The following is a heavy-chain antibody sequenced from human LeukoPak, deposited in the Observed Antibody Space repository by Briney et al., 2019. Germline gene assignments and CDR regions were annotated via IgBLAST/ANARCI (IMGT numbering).Heavy chain of an antibody. CDR1: GFILRSHA. V-gene: IGHV3-64D*06. CDR3: VKDNEAGGSPFDR. Sequence: GGSLRLSCSAPGFILRSHAMHWVRQAPGKGLEYVSRISDNGGSTYYADSVKGRFTISRDNSKNTLYLQMSSLRAVDTAVYYCVKDNEAGGSPFDRWGQGTLVTVSS. D-gene: IGHD1-1*01. J-gene: IGHJ4*02. CDR2: ISDNGGST.